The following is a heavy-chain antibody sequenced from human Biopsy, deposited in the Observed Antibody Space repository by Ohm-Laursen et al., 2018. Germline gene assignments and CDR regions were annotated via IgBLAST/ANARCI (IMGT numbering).Heavy chain of an antibody. Sequence: GTLSLTCTVSGVSVTSRGYYWTWIRQPPGTGVEWIGHISYSGTANYKSSLRSRVTISVDPSKNQFSLRLTSVTAADTAVYFCAREPKTGTAEAWYFDLWGRGSPVTVPS. J-gene: IGHJ2*01. CDR2: ISYSGTA. CDR3: AREPKTGTAEAWYFDL. V-gene: IGHV4-61*08. CDR1: GVSVTSRGYY. D-gene: IGHD3-9*01.